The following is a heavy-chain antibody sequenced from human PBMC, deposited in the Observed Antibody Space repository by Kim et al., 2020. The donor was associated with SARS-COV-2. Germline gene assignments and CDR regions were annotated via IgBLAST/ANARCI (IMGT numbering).Heavy chain of an antibody. Sequence: SVKVSCKASGGTFSSYAISWVRQAPGQGLEWMGGIIPIFGTANYAQKFQGRVTITADESTSTAYMELSSLRSEDTAVYYCATDRYCSGGSCYNPPDYYYYGMDVWGQGTTVTVSS. CDR2: IIPIFGTA. J-gene: IGHJ6*02. CDR1: GGTFSSYA. V-gene: IGHV1-69*13. D-gene: IGHD2-15*01. CDR3: ATDRYCSGGSCYNPPDYYYYGMDV.